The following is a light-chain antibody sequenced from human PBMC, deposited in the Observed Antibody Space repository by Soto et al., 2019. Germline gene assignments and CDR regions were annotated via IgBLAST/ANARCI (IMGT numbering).Light chain of an antibody. Sequence: EIVLTQSPATLSLSPVERATLSCRSSQSLANSFIAWYQQKPGQAPRLLIYDTSSRASGIPDRFSGSGSGTDFTLTISRLETEDFAVFYCQQYGTSEIIFGQGTRLEIK. CDR1: QSLANSF. J-gene: IGKJ5*01. CDR2: DTS. V-gene: IGKV3-20*01. CDR3: QQYGTSEII.